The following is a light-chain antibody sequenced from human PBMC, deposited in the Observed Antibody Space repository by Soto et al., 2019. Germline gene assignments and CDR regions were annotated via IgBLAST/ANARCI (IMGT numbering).Light chain of an antibody. Sequence: VLTQSPGTLSVSPGERATLSCRASQIVKTNLAWYQQKPGQAPRLLIYGASTRATGIPARFSGSGSGTEFTLTISSLQSEDFAVYYCQQYNNWPPWTFGQGTKVDIK. V-gene: IGKV3-15*01. CDR1: QIVKTN. CDR3: QQYNNWPPWT. J-gene: IGKJ1*01. CDR2: GAS.